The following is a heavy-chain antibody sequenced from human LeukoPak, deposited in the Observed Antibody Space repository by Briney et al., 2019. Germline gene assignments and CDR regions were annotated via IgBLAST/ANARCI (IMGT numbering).Heavy chain of an antibody. CDR3: ARGGAFDI. Sequence: SETLSLTCTVSGGSISSGGYYWSWIRQPPGKGLEWIGYIYYSGSTNYNPSLKSRVTISVDTSKNQFSLKLSSVTAADTAVYHCARGGAFDIWGQGTMVTVSS. CDR2: IYYSGST. J-gene: IGHJ3*02. V-gene: IGHV4-61*08. CDR1: GGSISSGGYY.